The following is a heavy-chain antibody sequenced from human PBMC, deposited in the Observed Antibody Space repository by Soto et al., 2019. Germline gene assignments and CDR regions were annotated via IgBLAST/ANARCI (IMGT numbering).Heavy chain of an antibody. CDR3: ARTHSGSYYSVFNY. D-gene: IGHD1-26*01. CDR2: IYRSGTT. CDR1: NFSISSGYY. V-gene: IGHV4-38-2*01. J-gene: IGHJ4*02. Sequence: SETLSLTWVVSNFSISSGYYWGWIRQSPGKGLEWIASIYRSGTTSYNPSLKSRVTISVDPSKNQFSLMLTAVTAADTAVYYSARTHSGSYYSVFNYWGRGSLVTVSS.